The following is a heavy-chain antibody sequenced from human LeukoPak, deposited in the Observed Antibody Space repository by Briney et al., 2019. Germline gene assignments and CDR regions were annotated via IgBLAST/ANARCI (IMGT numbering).Heavy chain of an antibody. J-gene: IGHJ6*03. CDR3: AKNTSTYYYYYMDV. CDR1: GGSITGYY. CDR2: MYNSTSF. D-gene: IGHD2-2*01. Sequence: SETLSLTCSVSGGSITGYYWNWIRQPPGKGLKWIGYMYNSTSFNYNPSLKSRVTMSIDTSKNQISLELTSVTEADTAVYYCAKNTSTYYYYYMDVWGKGTTVIVSS. V-gene: IGHV4-59*01.